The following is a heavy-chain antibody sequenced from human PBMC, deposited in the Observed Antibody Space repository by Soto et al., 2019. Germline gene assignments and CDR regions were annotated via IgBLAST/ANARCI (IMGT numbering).Heavy chain of an antibody. J-gene: IGHJ4*02. CDR2: IIPIFGTA. CDR1: GGTLSSDA. CDR3: ARDRRGSGSSASASKFDY. V-gene: IGHV1-69*13. D-gene: IGHD6-19*01. Sequence: SVKVSCKASGGTLSSDAISWVRQAPGQGLEWMGGIIPIFGTANYAQKFQGRVTITADESTSTAYMELSSLRSEDTAVYYCARDRRGSGSSASASKFDYWGQGTLVTVSS.